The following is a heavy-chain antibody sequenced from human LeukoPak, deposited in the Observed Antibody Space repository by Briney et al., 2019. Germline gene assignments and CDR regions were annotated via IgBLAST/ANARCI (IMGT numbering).Heavy chain of an antibody. D-gene: IGHD3-22*01. J-gene: IGHJ4*02. Sequence: GASVKVSCKASGGTFSSYAISWVRQAPGQGLEWMGGIIPIFGTANYAQKFQGRVTITADKSTSTAYMELSSLRSEDTAVYYCARGSPRGAYYYDSSGYYPFDYWGQGTLVTVSS. CDR2: IIPIFGTA. CDR1: GGTFSSYA. CDR3: ARGSPRGAYYYDSSGYYPFDY. V-gene: IGHV1-69*06.